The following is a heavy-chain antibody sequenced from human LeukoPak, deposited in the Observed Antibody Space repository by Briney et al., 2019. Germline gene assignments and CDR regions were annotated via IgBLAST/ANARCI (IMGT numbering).Heavy chain of an antibody. V-gene: IGHV3-53*01. Sequence: GGSLRLSCAASGFTFSSYGMSWVRQAPGKGLEWVSVIHSGGSTYFSDSVKGRFIISRDNSKNTVYLQMNSLRAEDTAVYYCARCSGTWAEYFQHWGQGILVTVSS. CDR2: IHSGGST. CDR3: ARCSGTWAEYFQH. J-gene: IGHJ1*01. D-gene: IGHD6-25*01. CDR1: GFTFSSYG.